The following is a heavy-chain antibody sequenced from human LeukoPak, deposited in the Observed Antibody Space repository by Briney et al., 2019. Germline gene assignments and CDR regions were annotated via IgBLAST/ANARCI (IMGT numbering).Heavy chain of an antibody. CDR2: TYYSGST. Sequence: SETLSLTCTVSGGSISSSSYYWGWIRQPPGKGLEWIGSTYYSGSTYYNPSLKSRVTISVDTSKNQFSLKLSSVTAADTAVYYCARRPYSSSSGRMHYFDYWGQGTLVTVSS. CDR1: GGSISSSSYY. D-gene: IGHD6-6*01. CDR3: ARRPYSSSSGRMHYFDY. V-gene: IGHV4-39*01. J-gene: IGHJ4*02.